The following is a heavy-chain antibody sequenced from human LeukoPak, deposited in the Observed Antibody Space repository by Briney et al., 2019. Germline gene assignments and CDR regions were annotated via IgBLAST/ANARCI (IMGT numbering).Heavy chain of an antibody. CDR3: ARSYDSGWYGFDS. V-gene: IGHV4-4*07. CDR1: GGSISSHY. D-gene: IGHD6-19*01. Sequence: SGTLSLTCSVSGGSISSHYWNWIRQPAEKGLEWIGHIYTSGSTNYNPSLKSRVTISVDKSKNQFSLRLTSMTAADTAVYYCARSYDSGWYGFDSWGQGTLVTVSS. CDR2: IYTSGST. J-gene: IGHJ5*01.